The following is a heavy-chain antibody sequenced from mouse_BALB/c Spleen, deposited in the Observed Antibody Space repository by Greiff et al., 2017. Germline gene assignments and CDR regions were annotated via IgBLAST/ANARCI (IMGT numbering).Heavy chain of an antibody. CDR2: IYYSGTI. V-gene: IGHV3-5*02. Sequence: VQLKQSGPGLVKPSQTVSLTCTVTGISITTGNYRWSWIRQFPGNKLEWIGYIYYSGTITYNPSLTSRTTITRDTSKNQFFLEMNSLTAEDTATYYSARDLLRLPFAYWGQGTLVTVSA. CDR3: ARDLLRLPFAY. CDR1: GISITTGNYR. J-gene: IGHJ3*01. D-gene: IGHD1-2*01.